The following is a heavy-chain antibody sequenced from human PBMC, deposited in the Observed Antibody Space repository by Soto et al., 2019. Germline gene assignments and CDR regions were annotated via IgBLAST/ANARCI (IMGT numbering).Heavy chain of an antibody. CDR1: GFTCSNYA. Sequence: EVHLLESGGGLVQQGGSLRLSCAASGFTCSNYAMSWVRQAPGRGLQWVSTVTSSGDSTYYGDSVRGRFTVSRDKSENTLFLHMSSLRVEDTAVYYCAKASPYCGGDCSGWYYSGMDVWGQGNTVTAAS. V-gene: IGHV3-23*01. D-gene: IGHD2-21*02. CDR3: AKASPYCGGDCSGWYYSGMDV. J-gene: IGHJ6*02. CDR2: VTSSGDST.